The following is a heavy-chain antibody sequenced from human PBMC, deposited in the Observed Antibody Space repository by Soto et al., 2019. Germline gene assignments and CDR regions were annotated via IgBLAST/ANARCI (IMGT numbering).Heavy chain of an antibody. J-gene: IGHJ3*02. CDR3: ARGADIEATTGDAFDI. Sequence: PSETLSLTCTVSGYSIRSGYYWGWIRQSPGKGLEWIGSIYHSGNTYYNPSLKSRASISLDTSMTQFSLKVNSVTAADTAMYYCARGADIEATTGDAFDIWGQGTMVTVSS. CDR1: GYSIRSGYY. D-gene: IGHD5-12*01. V-gene: IGHV4-38-2*02. CDR2: IYHSGNT.